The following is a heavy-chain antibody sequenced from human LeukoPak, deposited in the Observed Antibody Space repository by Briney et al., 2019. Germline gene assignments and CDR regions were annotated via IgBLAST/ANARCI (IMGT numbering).Heavy chain of an antibody. D-gene: IGHD2-2*02. J-gene: IGHJ5*02. Sequence: ASVKVSCKASGYTFTGYYMHWVRQAPGQGLEWMGWINPNSGGTNYAQKFQGRVTMTRDTSISTAYIELSRLRSDDTAVYYCARDLPEDIVVVPAAIGADNWFDPWGQGTLVTVSS. CDR1: GYTFTGYY. V-gene: IGHV1-2*02. CDR3: ARDLPEDIVVVPAAIGADNWFDP. CDR2: INPNSGGT.